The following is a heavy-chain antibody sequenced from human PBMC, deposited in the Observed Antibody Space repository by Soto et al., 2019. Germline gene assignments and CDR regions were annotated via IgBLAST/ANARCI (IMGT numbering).Heavy chain of an antibody. V-gene: IGHV5-51*01. CDR3: AASIFYYGMDV. J-gene: IGHJ6*02. CDR1: GYTFTNYL. Sequence: GESLKISFKGFGYTFTNYLICWVRQMPGKGPEWMGIIYPGDSDTKYNPSFQGQVTISADKSITTTYLQWSSLKASDTAIYYCAASIFYYGMDVWGQGTTVTVSS. CDR2: IYPGDSDT.